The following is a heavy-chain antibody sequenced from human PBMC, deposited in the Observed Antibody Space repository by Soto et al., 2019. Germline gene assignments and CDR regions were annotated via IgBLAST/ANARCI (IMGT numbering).Heavy chain of an antibody. CDR3: AKDFGDWSDS. J-gene: IGHJ5*01. Sequence: QVHLVESGGGVVQPGRSLTISCVGSGFAFSTYGMHWVRQAPAKGLEWVALISYDGTDKYYADSVKGRFSISRDNSKQTLSLQMDSLRPEDTDVYYCAKDFGDWSDSWGQGTLVNVSS. CDR2: ISYDGTDK. V-gene: IGHV3-30*18. CDR1: GFAFSTYG. D-gene: IGHD3-10*01.